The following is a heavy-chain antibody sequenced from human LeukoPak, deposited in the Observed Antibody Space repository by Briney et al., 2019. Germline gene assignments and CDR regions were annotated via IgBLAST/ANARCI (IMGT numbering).Heavy chain of an antibody. V-gene: IGHV7-4-1*02. Sequence: ASVKVSCKVSGYTLTELSMHWVRQAPGKGLEWMGWINTNTGNPTYAQGFTGRFVFSLDTSVSTAYLQISSLKAEDTAVYYCARERDYGDYDHWGQGTLVTVST. CDR2: INTNTGNP. CDR3: ARERDYGDYDH. J-gene: IGHJ4*02. CDR1: GYTLTELS. D-gene: IGHD4-17*01.